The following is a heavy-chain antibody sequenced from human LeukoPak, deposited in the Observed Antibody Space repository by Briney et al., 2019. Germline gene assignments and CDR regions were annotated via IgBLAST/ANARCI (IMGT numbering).Heavy chain of an antibody. D-gene: IGHD3-3*01. J-gene: IGHJ4*02. CDR2: IYTSGST. CDR1: GGSISSYY. V-gene: IGHV4-4*07. Sequence: SETLSLTCAVSGGSISSYYWSWIRQPAGKGLEWIGRIYTSGSTNYNPSLKSRVTMSVDTSKNQFSLKLSSVTAADTAVYYCAREGDYDFWSGSNFDYWGKGTLVTVSS. CDR3: AREGDYDFWSGSNFDY.